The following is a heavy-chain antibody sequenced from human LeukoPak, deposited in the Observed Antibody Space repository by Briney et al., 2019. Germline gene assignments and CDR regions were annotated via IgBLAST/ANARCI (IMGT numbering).Heavy chain of an antibody. Sequence: SVKVSCKASGGTFISYAISWVRQAPGQGLEWMGRIIPIFGTANYAQKFQGRVTITTDESTSTAYMELSSLRSEDTAVSHCARSVDYDDSSGYYFGAFDIWGQGTMVTVSS. CDR3: ARSVDYDDSSGYYFGAFDI. J-gene: IGHJ3*02. V-gene: IGHV1-69*05. CDR1: GGTFISYA. CDR2: IIPIFGTA. D-gene: IGHD3-22*01.